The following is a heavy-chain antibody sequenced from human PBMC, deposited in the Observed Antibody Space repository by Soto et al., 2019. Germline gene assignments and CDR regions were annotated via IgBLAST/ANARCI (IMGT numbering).Heavy chain of an antibody. Sequence: YWIGWVRQRPGKGLEWIGFISYSGSTSYNPSLKSRVSISADTSKNHFSLRVSSVTAADTAVYYCAREVSTHFEYWGQGTLVTVSS. CDR3: AREVSTHFEY. D-gene: IGHD6-13*01. CDR2: ISYSGST. J-gene: IGHJ4*02. V-gene: IGHV4-31*02. CDR1: Y.